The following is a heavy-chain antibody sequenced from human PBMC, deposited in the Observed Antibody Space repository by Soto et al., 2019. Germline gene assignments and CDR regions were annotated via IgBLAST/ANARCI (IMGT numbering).Heavy chain of an antibody. D-gene: IGHD3-3*02. J-gene: IGHJ5*02. CDR2: IYYSGST. V-gene: IGHV4-39*01. CDR3: ASPKIAFYNWFDP. Sequence: QLQLQESGPGLVKPSETLSLTCTVSGGSISSSSYYWGWIRQPPGKGLEWIGSIYYSGSTYSNPSPKSRVPIAVDTSKNPCSLKRSSVTAADTAVYYCASPKIAFYNWFDPWGQGTLVTVSS. CDR1: GGSISSSSYY.